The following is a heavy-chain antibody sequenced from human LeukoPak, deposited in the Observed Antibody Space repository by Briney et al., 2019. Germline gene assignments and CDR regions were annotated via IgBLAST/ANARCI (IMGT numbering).Heavy chain of an antibody. J-gene: IGHJ6*03. CDR2: IYYSGST. CDR1: GGFISSSSYY. CDR3: AREIGGTTDYYYYYYMDV. D-gene: IGHD4-23*01. Sequence: SETLSLTCSVSGGFISSSSYYWSWIRQPPGKGLEWIGYIYYSGSTNYNPSLKSRVTISVDTSKNQFSLKLSSVTAADTAVYYCAREIGGTTDYYYYYYMDVWGKGTTVTVSS. V-gene: IGHV4-61*01.